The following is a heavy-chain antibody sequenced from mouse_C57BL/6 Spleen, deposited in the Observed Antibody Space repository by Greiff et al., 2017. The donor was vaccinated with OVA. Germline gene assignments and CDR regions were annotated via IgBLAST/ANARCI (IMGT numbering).Heavy chain of an antibody. V-gene: IGHV1-72*01. CDR1: GYTFTSYW. J-gene: IGHJ2*01. Sequence: QSCKASGYTFTSYWMHWVKQRPGRGLEWIGRIDPNSGGTKYNEKFKSKATLTVDKPSSTAYMQLSSLTSEDSAVYYCARSDDYGALYYFDYWGQGTTLTVSS. D-gene: IGHD2-4*01. CDR2: IDPNSGGT. CDR3: ARSDDYGALYYFDY.